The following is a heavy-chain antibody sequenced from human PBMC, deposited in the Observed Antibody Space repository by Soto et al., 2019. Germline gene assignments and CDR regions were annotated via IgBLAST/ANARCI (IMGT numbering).Heavy chain of an antibody. J-gene: IGHJ6*02. Sequence: KPSETLSLTCTVSGGSISSYYWSWIRQPPGKGLEWIGYIYYSGSTNYNPSLKSRVTISVDTSKNQFSLKLSSVTAADTAVYYCARDRVVRGVRVMDVWGQGTTVTVSS. D-gene: IGHD3-10*01. CDR1: GGSISSYY. V-gene: IGHV4-59*01. CDR3: ARDRVVRGVRVMDV. CDR2: IYYSGST.